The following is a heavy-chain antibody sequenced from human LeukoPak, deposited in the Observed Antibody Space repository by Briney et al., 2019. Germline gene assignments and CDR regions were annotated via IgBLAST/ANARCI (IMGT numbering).Heavy chain of an antibody. CDR2: ISSNGGKT. CDR1: GFTFSSYD. Sequence: GGSLRLSCAASGFTFSSYDMHWVRQAPGKGLEYVSTISSNGGKTNYANSVKGRFTISRDNSKNTLYLQMGSLRADDVAVYYCARAKAVAGTGGDNWFDPWGQGTLVTVSS. D-gene: IGHD6-19*01. CDR3: ARAKAVAGTGGDNWFDP. J-gene: IGHJ5*02. V-gene: IGHV3-64*01.